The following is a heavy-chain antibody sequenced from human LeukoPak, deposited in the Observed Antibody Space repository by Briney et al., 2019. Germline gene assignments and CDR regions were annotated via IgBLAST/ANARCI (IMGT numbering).Heavy chain of an antibody. CDR1: GFTFSSYT. Sequence: GGSLRLSCAASGFTFSSYTMSWVRQAPGKGLEWVSYISSGSGTIYYADSVKGRFTISRDNAKNSLYLQMNSLRDDDTAVYYCARSKSSYGSSWYFDYWGQGTLVTVSS. V-gene: IGHV3-48*02. CDR3: ARSKSSYGSSWYFDY. J-gene: IGHJ4*02. D-gene: IGHD6-13*01. CDR2: ISSGSGTI.